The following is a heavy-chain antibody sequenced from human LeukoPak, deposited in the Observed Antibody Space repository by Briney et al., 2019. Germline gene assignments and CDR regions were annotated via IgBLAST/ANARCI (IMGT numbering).Heavy chain of an antibody. CDR1: GYTFTSYY. Sequence: ASVKVSCKASGYTFTSYYMHWVRQAPGQGLEWMGWISAYNGNTNYAQKLQGRVTMTTDTSTSTAYMELRSLRSDDTAVYYCARGLRSRYCSGGSCYSDAGYWGQGTLVTVSS. J-gene: IGHJ4*02. CDR2: ISAYNGNT. CDR3: ARGLRSRYCSGGSCYSDAGY. D-gene: IGHD2-15*01. V-gene: IGHV1-18*04.